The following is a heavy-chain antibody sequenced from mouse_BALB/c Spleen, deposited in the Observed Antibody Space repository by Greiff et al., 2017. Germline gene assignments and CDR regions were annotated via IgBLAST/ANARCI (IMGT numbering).Heavy chain of an antibody. D-gene: IGHD1-3*01. V-gene: IGHV1-69*02. J-gene: IGHJ2*01. CDR2: IDPSDSYT. CDR3: ARNYIDFDY. CDR1: GYTFTSYW. Sequence: VQLQQPGSELVRPGASVKLSCKASGYTFTSYWMHWVKQRPGQGLEWIGEIDPSDSYTNYNQKFKGKATLTVDKSSSTAYMQLSSLTSEDSAVYYCARNYIDFDYWGQGTTLTVSS.